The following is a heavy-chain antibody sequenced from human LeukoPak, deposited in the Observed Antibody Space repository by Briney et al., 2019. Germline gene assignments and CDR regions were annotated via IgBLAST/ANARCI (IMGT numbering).Heavy chain of an antibody. Sequence: SVKVSCKASGGTFSSYTISWVRQAPGQGLEWMGRIIPILGIANYAQKFQGRVTITADKSTSTAYMELSSLRSEETAVYYCARDSGGSYYRSTPYWGQGTLVTVSS. V-gene: IGHV1-69*04. CDR3: ARDSGGSYYRSTPY. D-gene: IGHD1-26*01. CDR1: GGTFSSYT. CDR2: IIPILGIA. J-gene: IGHJ4*02.